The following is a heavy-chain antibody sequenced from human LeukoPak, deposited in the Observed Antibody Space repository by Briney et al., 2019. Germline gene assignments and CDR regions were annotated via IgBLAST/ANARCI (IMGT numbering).Heavy chain of an antibody. CDR1: GGSISSYY. D-gene: IGHD6-13*01. J-gene: IGHJ5*02. CDR2: TYTSGST. Sequence: PSETLSLTCTVSGGSISSYYWSWIRQPAGKGLEWIGRTYTSGSTNYNPSLKSRVTMSVDTSKNQFSLKLSSVTAADTAVYYCARDSGSSWYGGYNWFDPWGQGTLVTVSS. CDR3: ARDSGSSWYGGYNWFDP. V-gene: IGHV4-4*07.